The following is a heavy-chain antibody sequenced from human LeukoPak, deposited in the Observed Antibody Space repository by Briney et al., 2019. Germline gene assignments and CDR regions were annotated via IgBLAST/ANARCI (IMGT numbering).Heavy chain of an antibody. CDR2: INPNSGGT. Sequence: ASVKVSCKVSGYTFTGYYMHWVRQAPGQGLEWMGWINPNSGGTNYAQKFQGWVTMTRDTSISTAYMELSRLRSDDTAVYYCARQTHERDTAMEFFDYWGQGTLVTVSS. J-gene: IGHJ4*02. D-gene: IGHD5-18*01. CDR3: ARQTHERDTAMEFFDY. V-gene: IGHV1-2*04. CDR1: GYTFTGYY.